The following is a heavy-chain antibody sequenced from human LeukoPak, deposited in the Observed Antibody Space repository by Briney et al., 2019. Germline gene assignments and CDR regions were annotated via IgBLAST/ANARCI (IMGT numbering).Heavy chain of an antibody. CDR3: ARDSSVPAAGSDS. J-gene: IGHJ4*02. V-gene: IGHV3-7*01. Sequence: GGFLRLSCAASGFTFSSYWMSWVRQATGKGLEWVANIKEDGSEKYYVDSVRGRFTISRDNAENSLYLQMNSLTAEDTAVYYCARDSSVPAAGSDSWGQGTLVTVSS. CDR2: IKEDGSEK. CDR1: GFTFSSYW. D-gene: IGHD2-2*01.